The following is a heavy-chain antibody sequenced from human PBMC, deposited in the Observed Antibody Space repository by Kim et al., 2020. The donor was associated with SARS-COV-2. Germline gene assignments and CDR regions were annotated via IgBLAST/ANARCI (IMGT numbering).Heavy chain of an antibody. CDR3: VKSLVREQYGMDA. Sequence: YADAVKCRFTISRDNSKRSLFLQMNSLRIEDTALYVCVKSLVREQYGMDAWGQGTMVTVSS. V-gene: IGHV3-9*01. J-gene: IGHJ6*02. D-gene: IGHD3-10*01.